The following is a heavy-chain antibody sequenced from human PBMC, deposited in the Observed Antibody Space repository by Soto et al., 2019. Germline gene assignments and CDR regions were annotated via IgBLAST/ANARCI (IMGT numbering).Heavy chain of an antibody. CDR2: ISAYNGNT. Sequence: ASVKVSCKASGYTFTSYGISWVRQAPGQGLEWMGGISAYNGNTNYAQKLQGRVTMTTDTSTSTAYMELSSLRSEDTAVYYCASHGYCSSTSCYTAGDYFDYWGQGTLVTVS. V-gene: IGHV1-18*01. CDR3: ASHGYCSSTSCYTAGDYFDY. J-gene: IGHJ4*02. CDR1: GYTFTSYG. D-gene: IGHD2-2*02.